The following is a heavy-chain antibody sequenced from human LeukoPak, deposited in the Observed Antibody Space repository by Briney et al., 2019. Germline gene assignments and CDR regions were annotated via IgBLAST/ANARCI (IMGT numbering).Heavy chain of an antibody. V-gene: IGHV3-49*04. D-gene: IGHD2/OR15-2a*01. CDR1: GFTFGDYA. CDR2: IRSKAYGGTT. Sequence: PGGSLRLSCTASGFTFGDYAMSWVRQAPGKGLEWVGFIRSKAYGGTTEYAASVEGRFTISRDDSKSIAYLQMNSLKTEDTAVYYCTRARSMVRLFFDYWGQGTLVTVSS. J-gene: IGHJ4*02. CDR3: TRARSMVRLFFDY.